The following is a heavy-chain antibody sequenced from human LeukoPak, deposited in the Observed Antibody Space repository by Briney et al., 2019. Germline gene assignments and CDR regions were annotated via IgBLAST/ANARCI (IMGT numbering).Heavy chain of an antibody. CDR3: ASPMGSLNYYGMDV. CDR1: GGTFSSYA. Sequence: GASVKVCCKASGGTFSSYAISWVRQAPGQGLEWMGRIIPILGIANYAQKFQGRVTITADKSTSTAYMELSSLRSEDTAVYYCASPMGSLNYYGMDVWGQGTTVTVSS. CDR2: IIPILGIA. J-gene: IGHJ6*02. V-gene: IGHV1-69*04. D-gene: IGHD3-10*01.